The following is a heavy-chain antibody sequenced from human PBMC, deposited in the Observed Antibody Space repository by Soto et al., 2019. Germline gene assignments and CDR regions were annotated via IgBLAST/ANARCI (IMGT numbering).Heavy chain of an antibody. CDR3: ARCSGGSCYSPHDAFDI. CDR2: IDVGSGNA. D-gene: IGHD2-15*01. V-gene: IGHV1-58*01. CDR1: GFTFSSSA. Sequence: EASVKVSCKTSGFTFSSSAVHWVRQARGHRLQWIGWIDVGSGNANYAQMLQERVTISRDMSTSTAYMELSSLRSDDTAVYYCARCSGGSCYSPHDAFDIWGQGTMVTVSS. J-gene: IGHJ3*02.